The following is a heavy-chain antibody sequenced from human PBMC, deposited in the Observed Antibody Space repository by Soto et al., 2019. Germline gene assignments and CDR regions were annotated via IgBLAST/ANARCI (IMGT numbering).Heavy chain of an antibody. CDR3: ARTSVEMATITRWFDP. J-gene: IGHJ5*02. D-gene: IGHD5-12*01. CDR1: GGSIISYD. CDR2: IYYSGST. V-gene: IGHV4-59*01. Sequence: SGNLCLTCTVSGGSIISYDWSWIRQPPGKGLECIGYIYYSGSTNYNPSLKSRVTISVDTSKNQFSLKLSSVTAADTAVYYCARTSVEMATITRWFDPWGQGTLVTVSS.